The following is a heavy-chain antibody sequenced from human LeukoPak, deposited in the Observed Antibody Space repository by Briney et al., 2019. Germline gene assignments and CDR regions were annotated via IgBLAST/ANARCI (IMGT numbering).Heavy chain of an antibody. CDR3: ARGTGTTMGIDY. CDR1: GGSFSGYY. D-gene: IGHD1-1*01. V-gene: IGHV4-34*01. Sequence: SETLSLTCAVYGGSFSGYYWSWIRQPPGKGLEWIGEINHSGSTNYNPSLKSRVTISVDTSKNQFSLKLSSVTAADTAVYYCARGTGTTMGIDYWGQGTLVTVSP. J-gene: IGHJ4*02. CDR2: INHSGST.